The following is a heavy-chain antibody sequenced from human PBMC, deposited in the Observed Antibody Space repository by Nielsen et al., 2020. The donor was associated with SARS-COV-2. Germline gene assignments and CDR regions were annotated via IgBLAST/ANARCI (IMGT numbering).Heavy chain of an antibody. V-gene: IGHV3-30-3*01. CDR1: GFTFSSYA. CDR3: AVDYGDTPLSG. D-gene: IGHD4-17*01. CDR2: ISYDGSNK. J-gene: IGHJ4*02. Sequence: GESLKISCAASGFTFSSYAMHWVRQAPGEGLEWVAVISYDGSNKYYADSVKGRFTISRDNSKNTLYLQMNSLRAEDTAVYYCAVDYGDTPLSGWGQGTLVTVSS.